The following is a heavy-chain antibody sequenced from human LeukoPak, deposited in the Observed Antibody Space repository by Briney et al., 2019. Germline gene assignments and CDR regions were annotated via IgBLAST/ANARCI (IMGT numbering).Heavy chain of an antibody. CDR3: TRDIGGRSAY. Sequence: GGSLRLSCGGSGYSFSSFWMHWVRQAPGEGLVWVSRLNEDGGITNYADFAKGRFTISRDNARNTLYLQMNSLSADDTAVYYCTRDIGGRSAYWGQGALVTVSS. V-gene: IGHV3-74*01. D-gene: IGHD3-16*01. J-gene: IGHJ4*02. CDR1: GYSFSSFW. CDR2: LNEDGGIT.